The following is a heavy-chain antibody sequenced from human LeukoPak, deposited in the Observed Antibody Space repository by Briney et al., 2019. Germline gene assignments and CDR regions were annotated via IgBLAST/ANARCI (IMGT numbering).Heavy chain of an antibody. CDR3: AREGRMSMRIEY. V-gene: IGHV4-34*01. CDR2: SGHSGTT. CDR1: GGSLSGDY. J-gene: IGHJ4*02. Sequence: PSETLSLTCDVYGGSLSGDYWSWIRQSPEKGLQWVVESGHSGTTNLNPSLKSRVSMSVDTSKNQFSLKLTAVTAADTAVSFCAREGRMSMRIEYWGQGTLVTVSS. D-gene: IGHD2-8*01.